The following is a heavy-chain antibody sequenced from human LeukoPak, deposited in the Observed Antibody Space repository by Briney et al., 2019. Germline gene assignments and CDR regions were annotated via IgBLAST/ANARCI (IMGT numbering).Heavy chain of an antibody. CDR3: ARDLSGATIPGADY. CDR1: GFTFSSYA. V-gene: IGHV3-30-3*01. Sequence: PGRSLRLSCAASGFTFSSYAMHWVRQAPGKGLEWVAVISYDGSNKYYADSVKGRFTISRDNSKNTLYLQMNSLRAEDTAVYYCARDLSGATIPGADYWGQGTLVTVSS. J-gene: IGHJ4*02. CDR2: ISYDGSNK. D-gene: IGHD5-24*01.